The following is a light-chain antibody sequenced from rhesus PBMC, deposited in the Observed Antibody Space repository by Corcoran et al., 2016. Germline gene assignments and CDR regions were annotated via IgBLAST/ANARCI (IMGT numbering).Light chain of an antibody. CDR2: EVS. CDR1: SSAIVSYKY. Sequence: QAALTQPRSVSGSPGQSVTISCTGTSSAIVSYKYVSWYQQHPGTAPKLMIYEVSLRPSGVSDRFSGSKSGNTASLTISRLQAEDEADYYCSSYAGSNTYIFGSGTRLTVL. J-gene: IGLJ1*01. V-gene: IGLV2-32*02. CDR3: SSYAGSNTYI.